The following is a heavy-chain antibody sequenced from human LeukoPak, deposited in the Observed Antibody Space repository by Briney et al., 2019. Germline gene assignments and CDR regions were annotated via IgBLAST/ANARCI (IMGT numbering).Heavy chain of an antibody. Sequence: GASVKVSCKASGYTFTSYDINWVRQATGQGLAWMGWMNPNSGNTGYAQKFQGRVTMTRNTSISTAYMELSSLRSEDTAVYYCARGVEGWLQFYVDYWGQGTLVTVSS. CDR2: MNPNSGNT. CDR1: GYTFTSYD. D-gene: IGHD5-12*01. J-gene: IGHJ4*02. V-gene: IGHV1-8*01. CDR3: ARGVEGWLQFYVDY.